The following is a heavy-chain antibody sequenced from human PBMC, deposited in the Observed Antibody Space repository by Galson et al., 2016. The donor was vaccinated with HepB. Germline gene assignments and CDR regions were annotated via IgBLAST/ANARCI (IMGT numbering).Heavy chain of an antibody. J-gene: IGHJ4*02. CDR1: GFTFSNYW. CDR2: LNFDGSNT. D-gene: IGHD3/OR15-3a*01. V-gene: IGHV3-74*03. CDR3: ARDKGTGTPFDY. Sequence: SLRLSCAASGFTFSNYWIHWVRQAPGKGLVWVSRLNFDGSNTAYAEFVKGRFTISRDNAKNTLYLQMNSLTAEDTATYYCARDKGTGTPFDYWGQGTLVTVSS.